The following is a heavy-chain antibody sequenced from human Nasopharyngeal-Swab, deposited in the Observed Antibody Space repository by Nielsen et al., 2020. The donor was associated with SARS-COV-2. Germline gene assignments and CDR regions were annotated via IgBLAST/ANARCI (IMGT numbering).Heavy chain of an antibody. CDR2: ISSSGSTI. CDR3: ARDIMGDYAAFDI. V-gene: IGHV3-11*01. D-gene: IGHD3-16*01. Sequence: WIRQPPGKGLEWVSYISSSGSTIYYADSVEGRFTISRDNAKNSLYLQMNSLRAGDTAVYYCARDIMGDYAAFDIWGQGTMVTVSS. J-gene: IGHJ3*02.